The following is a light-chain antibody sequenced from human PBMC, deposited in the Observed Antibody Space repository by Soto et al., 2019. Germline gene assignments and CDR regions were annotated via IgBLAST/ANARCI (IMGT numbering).Light chain of an antibody. V-gene: IGKV1-12*01. Sequence: DIEITHTPSFVSGSLLDRVTLTFRASQGISSWLAWYQQKPGKAPKLLIYAASSLQRGVPSRFSGSGSGTDFTLTISSLQPEDFATYYCQQANSFPLNFGGGNKVDIK. CDR3: QQANSFPLN. CDR2: AAS. CDR1: QGISSW. J-gene: IGKJ4*01.